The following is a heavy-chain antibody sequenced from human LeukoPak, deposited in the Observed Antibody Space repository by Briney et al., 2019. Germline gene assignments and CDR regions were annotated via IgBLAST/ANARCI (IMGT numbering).Heavy chain of an antibody. CDR2: ISYDESNK. D-gene: IGHD3-10*01. CDR3: AKDRGSGSYPSPLFDY. J-gene: IGHJ4*02. CDR1: AFIFSSYG. V-gene: IGHV3-30*18. Sequence: GGSLRLSCAVSAFIFSSYGMHRVRQAPGKGLEWVAAISYDESNKYYAESVKGRFTISRDNYKNTLYLQMNSLRAEDTAVYYCAKDRGSGSYPSPLFDYWGRGSLVTVSS.